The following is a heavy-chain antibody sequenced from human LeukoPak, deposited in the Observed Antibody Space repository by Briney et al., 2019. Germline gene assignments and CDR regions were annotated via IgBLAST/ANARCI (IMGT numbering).Heavy chain of an antibody. V-gene: IGHV4-59*08. Sequence: PSETLSLTCTVSGGSISSYYWSWIRQPPGKGLEWIGYIFYSGSTNYNPSLKSRVTVSVDTSKNQFSLKLSSVTAADTAVYYCARHQSYYYDSSGPYYYYYYGMDVWGQGTTVTVSS. J-gene: IGHJ6*02. CDR1: GGSISSYY. CDR2: IFYSGST. CDR3: ARHQSYYYDSSGPYYYYYYGMDV. D-gene: IGHD3-22*01.